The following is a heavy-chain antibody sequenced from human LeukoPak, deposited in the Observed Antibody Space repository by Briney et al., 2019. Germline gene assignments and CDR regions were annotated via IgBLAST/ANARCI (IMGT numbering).Heavy chain of an antibody. Sequence: PSETLSLTCTVSGGSISSYYWSWTRQPPGKGLEWIGYIYYSGSTNYNPSLKSRATISLDTSRNQFSLKLTSMSAADTAVYYCARLTTRPGGIRPLIMDFWGQGTLVTVSS. V-gene: IGHV4-59*01. J-gene: IGHJ4*02. CDR3: ARLTTRPGGIRPLIMDF. D-gene: IGHD3-10*01. CDR2: IYYSGST. CDR1: GGSISSYY.